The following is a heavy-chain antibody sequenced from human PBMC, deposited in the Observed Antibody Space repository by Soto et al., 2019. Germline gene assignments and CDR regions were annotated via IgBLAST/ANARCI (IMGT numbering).Heavy chain of an antibody. D-gene: IGHD2-15*01. J-gene: IGHJ6*02. Sequence: QVQLVQSGGEVEKPGASVKVSCKASGYTFASYGISWVRQAPGQGLEWIGWMGTYNGNTDYGQKFQGRVIMTTETPTNTAYMELRSPRSDDTAVYYCARVRAELGYCSGGSCLPYHHGMDVWGQATTVTVSS. CDR1: GYTFASYG. V-gene: IGHV1-18*01. CDR2: MGTYNGNT. CDR3: ARVRAELGYCSGGSCLPYHHGMDV.